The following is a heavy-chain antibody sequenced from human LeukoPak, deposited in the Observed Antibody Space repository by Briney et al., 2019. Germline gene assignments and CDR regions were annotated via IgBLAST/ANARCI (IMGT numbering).Heavy chain of an antibody. CDR2: ISSSSSTI. D-gene: IGHD1-26*01. CDR3: VAVGATTDAFDI. V-gene: IGHV3-48*01. CDR1: GFTFSSYS. J-gene: IGHJ3*02. Sequence: PGGSLRLSCAASGFTFSSYSMNWVRQAPGKGLEWVSYISSSSSTIYYADSVKGRFTISRDNAKNSLYLQMNSLRAEDTAVYYCVAVGATTDAFDIWGQGTMATVSS.